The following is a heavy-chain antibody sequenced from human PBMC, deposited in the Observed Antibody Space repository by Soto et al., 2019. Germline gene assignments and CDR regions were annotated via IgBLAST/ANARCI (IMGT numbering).Heavy chain of an antibody. CDR2: IYSNGDT. Sequence: PSETLSLTCSVSGGSMNNGGYYWSWIRQLPGKGLEWIGYIYSNGDTYYNPSLKSRLTISVDTSKNQFSLNLTSVTAADTAVYYCARRGGSSSRYYYYALDVWGQGTTVTAP. J-gene: IGHJ6*02. CDR3: ARRGGSSSRYYYYALDV. V-gene: IGHV4-31*03. CDR1: GGSMNNGGYY. D-gene: IGHD6-6*01.